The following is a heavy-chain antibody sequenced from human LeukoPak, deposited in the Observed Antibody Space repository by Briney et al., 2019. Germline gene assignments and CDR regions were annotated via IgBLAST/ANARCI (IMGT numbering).Heavy chain of an antibody. D-gene: IGHD4-23*01. CDR1: GYTFTAYY. V-gene: IGHV1-2*02. CDR3: ARLDYGSNPVDY. J-gene: IGHJ4*02. CDR2: INPNSGGT. Sequence: ASVKVSCKPSGYTFTAYYLHWVRQAPGQGLEWMGSINPNSGGTNYAQKFQGRVTMTRDTSISTAYMELSRLRSDDTAVYYCARLDYGSNPVDYWGQGTLVIVSS.